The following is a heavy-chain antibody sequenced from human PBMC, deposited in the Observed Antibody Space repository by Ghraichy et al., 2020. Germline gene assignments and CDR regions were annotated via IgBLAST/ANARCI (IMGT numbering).Heavy chain of an antibody. J-gene: IGHJ4*02. CDR3: ARDGDTGGHYYPFDY. V-gene: IGHV3-48*03. D-gene: IGHD3-22*01. CDR2: ISSSGSTI. CDR1: GFTFSSYE. Sequence: GGSLRLSCAASGFTFSSYEMNWVRQAPGKGLEWVSYISSSGSTIYSADSVKGRFTISRDNAKNSLYLLMNSLRAEDTAVYYCARDGDTGGHYYPFDYWGQGILVTVSS.